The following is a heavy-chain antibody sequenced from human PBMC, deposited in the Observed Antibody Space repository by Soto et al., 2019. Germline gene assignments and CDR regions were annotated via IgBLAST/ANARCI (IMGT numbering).Heavy chain of an antibody. CDR3: AKRFCSTTTCLYLDFYYCIDV. J-gene: IGHJ6*03. D-gene: IGHD3-16*01. CDR1: RFTFSSSA. Sequence: PGGSLRLCCAASRFTFSSSAFSWVRQAPGKGLEWVSGISGSGDSTNYADSVKGRFTISRDNSENTVYLQMNSLRAEDTAVYYCAKRFCSTTTCLYLDFYYCIDVWGKGTTVTVSS. V-gene: IGHV3-23*01. CDR2: ISGSGDST.